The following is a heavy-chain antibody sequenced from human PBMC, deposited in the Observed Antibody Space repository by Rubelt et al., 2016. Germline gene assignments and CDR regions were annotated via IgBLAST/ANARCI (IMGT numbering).Heavy chain of an antibody. Sequence: QVQLQQWGAGLLKPSETLSLTCAVYGGSFSGYYWRWIRQPPGKGLAWIGEINHSGSTNYNPSLKSRVTLSVDTSKNQFSLRLTSVAAADTAVYYCARGDGGPGRYFDMDVWGQGTTVTVSS. J-gene: IGHJ6*02. CDR3: ARGDGGPGRYFDMDV. CDR1: GGSFSGYY. D-gene: IGHD4-23*01. V-gene: IGHV4-34*01. CDR2: INHSGST.